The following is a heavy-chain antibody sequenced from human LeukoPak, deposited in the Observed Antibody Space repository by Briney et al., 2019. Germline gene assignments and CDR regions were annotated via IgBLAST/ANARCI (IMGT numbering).Heavy chain of an antibody. Sequence: SGGSLSLPCGASGFTVSSYGVCWVRQAAGKGLEWVSSISGTGSYTHYADSVKGRFVISRDNAKSSLYLQMNSLRDEDTGVYYCARESSPSYWGQGTRVSVSS. CDR2: ISGTGSYT. V-gene: IGHV3-21*01. CDR1: GFTVSSYG. J-gene: IGHJ4*02. CDR3: ARESSPSY. D-gene: IGHD6-6*01.